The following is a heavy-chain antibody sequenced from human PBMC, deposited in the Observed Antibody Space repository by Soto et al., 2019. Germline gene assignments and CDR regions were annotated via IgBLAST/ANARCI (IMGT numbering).Heavy chain of an antibody. D-gene: IGHD1-26*01. V-gene: IGHV3-30-3*01. J-gene: IGHJ5*02. CDR2: ISYDGSNK. Sequence: PGGSLRLSCAASGFTFSSYAMHWVRQAPGKGLEWVAVISYDGSNKYYADSVKGRFTISRDNSKNTLYLQMNSLRAEDTAVYYCVRGMTTVTLIPSGSYSNLWFDPWGQGTLVTVSS. CDR1: GFTFSSYA. CDR3: VRGMTTVTLIPSGSYSNLWFDP.